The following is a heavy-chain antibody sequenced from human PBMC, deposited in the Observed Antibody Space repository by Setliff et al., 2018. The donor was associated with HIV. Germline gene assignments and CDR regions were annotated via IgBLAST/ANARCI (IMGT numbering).Heavy chain of an antibody. CDR1: GGTFSSYA. CDR3: ASSNYGDYVQGY. J-gene: IGHJ4*02. V-gene: IGHV1-8*03. Sequence: ASVKVSCKASGGTFSSYAISWVRQAPGQGLEWMGWMNPNSGNTGYAQKFQDRVTITRDRSMSTAYMELSSLRSEDTAMYYCASSNYGDYVQGYWGQGTLVTVSS. D-gene: IGHD4-17*01. CDR2: MNPNSGNT.